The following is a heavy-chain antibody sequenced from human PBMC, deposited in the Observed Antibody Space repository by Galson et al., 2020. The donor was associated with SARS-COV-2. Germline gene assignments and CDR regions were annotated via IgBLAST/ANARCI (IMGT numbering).Heavy chain of an antibody. CDR2: IYYSGST. V-gene: IGHV4-39*07. CDR1: GGSISSSSYY. D-gene: IGHD3-10*01. J-gene: IGHJ6*02. CDR3: ARDSGPVGYGSGSNYGMDV. Sequence: SETLSLTCTVSGGSISSSSYYWGWIRQPPGKGLEWIGSIYYSGSTYYNPSLKSRVTISVDTSKNQFSLKLSSVTAADTAVYYCARDSGPVGYGSGSNYGMDVWGQGTTVTVSS.